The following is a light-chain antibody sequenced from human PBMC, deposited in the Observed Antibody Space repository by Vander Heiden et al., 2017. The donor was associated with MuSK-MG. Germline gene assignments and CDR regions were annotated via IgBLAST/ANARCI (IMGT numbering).Light chain of an antibody. CDR3: QQDYNTPHT. CDR2: WAS. V-gene: IGKV4-1*01. CDR1: QSVLYSPNNKNY. J-gene: IGKJ4*01. Sequence: DIVMTQSPDSLTVSLGERATINCKSSQSVLYSPNNKNYLAWFQQKAGQPPKALSYWASARESGVPDRFSGSGSGTDFTLTISSLQAEDVAIYYCQQDYNTPHTFGGGTRVEIK.